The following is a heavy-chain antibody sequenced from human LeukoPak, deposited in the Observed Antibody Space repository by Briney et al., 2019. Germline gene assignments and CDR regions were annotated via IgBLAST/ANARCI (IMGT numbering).Heavy chain of an antibody. D-gene: IGHD4-17*01. CDR3: AMCDYGDYVRYDY. CDR1: GGTFSSYA. J-gene: IGHJ4*02. CDR2: IIPIFGTA. V-gene: IGHV1-69*13. Sequence: GASVKASCKASGGTFSSYAISWVRQAPGQGLEWMGGIIPIFGTANYAQKFQGRVTITADESTSTAYMELSSLRSEDTAVYYCAMCDYGDYVRYDYWGQGTLVTVSS.